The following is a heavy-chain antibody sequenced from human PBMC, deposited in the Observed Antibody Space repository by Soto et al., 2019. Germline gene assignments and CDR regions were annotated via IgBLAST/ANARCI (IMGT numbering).Heavy chain of an antibody. V-gene: IGHV4-34*01. Sequence: QVQLQQWGAGLLKPSETLSLTCAVYGGSLSGYYWSWLRQPPGKALEWIGEINYSGNTNYNPSLKSRVTISVDTSKNQLFLNLSSVTAADTAMYYCARHHVRGRTIAGAAEFWGQGTLVTVSS. D-gene: IGHD1-26*01. J-gene: IGHJ4*02. CDR3: ARHHVRGRTIAGAAEF. CDR1: GGSLSGYY. CDR2: INYSGNT.